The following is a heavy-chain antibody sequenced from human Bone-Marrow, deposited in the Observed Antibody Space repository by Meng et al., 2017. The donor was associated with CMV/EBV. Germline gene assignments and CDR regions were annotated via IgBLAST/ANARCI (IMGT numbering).Heavy chain of an antibody. D-gene: IGHD2-2*01. Sequence: SGFTFSSDWMHWVRQAPGKGLVWVSRIKSDGSSTNYADSVKGRFTISRDNAKNTLYLQMNSLRAEDTAVYYCARVHCSTTSCYWFDPWGHGTLVTVSS. V-gene: IGHV3-74*01. J-gene: IGHJ5*02. CDR1: GFTFSSDW. CDR2: IKSDGSST. CDR3: ARVHCSTTSCYWFDP.